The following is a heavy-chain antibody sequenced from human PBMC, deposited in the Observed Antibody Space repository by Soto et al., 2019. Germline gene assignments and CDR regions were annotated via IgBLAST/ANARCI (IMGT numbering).Heavy chain of an antibody. J-gene: IGHJ4*02. V-gene: IGHV3-23*01. CDR2: ISGSGGGT. CDR1: GFTFSSYA. Sequence: GGSLRLSCAASGFTFSSYAMSWVRQAPGKGLEWVSSISGSGGGTYYADSVKGRFTFSRDNSKNTLYLQMNSLRAEDTAVYYCAKFGMATTKRSPPYYIDYWGRGALVTVSS. CDR3: AKFGMATTKRSPPYYIDY. D-gene: IGHD1-1*01.